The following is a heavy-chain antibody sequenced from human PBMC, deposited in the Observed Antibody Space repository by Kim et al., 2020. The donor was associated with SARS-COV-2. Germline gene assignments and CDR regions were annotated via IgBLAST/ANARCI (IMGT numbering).Heavy chain of an antibody. Sequence: GGSLRLSCAASGFTFSSYDMHWVRQATGKGLEWVSTIDTAGDPFYPGSVKGRFTISRENAKNSLYLQMNSLRAGDTAAYYCARSDGTPGGFDPWGQGTL. CDR2: IDTAGDP. V-gene: IGHV3-13*05. J-gene: IGHJ5*02. D-gene: IGHD4-17*01. CDR3: ARSDGTPGGFDP. CDR1: GFTFSSYD.